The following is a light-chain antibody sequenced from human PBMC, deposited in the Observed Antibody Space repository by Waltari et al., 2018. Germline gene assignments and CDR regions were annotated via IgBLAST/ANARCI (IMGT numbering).Light chain of an antibody. Sequence: VLTQSPGTLSLSPGGRATLACRASQSLTKKYLVWYQQKPGQAPRLLIYGTSSRATGIPDRFSGSESGTDYTLTISRLEPDDSAVYYCQQYGSSVMYTFGQGTKLEI. J-gene: IGKJ2*01. CDR1: QSLTKKY. CDR3: QQYGSSVMYT. CDR2: GTS. V-gene: IGKV3-20*01.